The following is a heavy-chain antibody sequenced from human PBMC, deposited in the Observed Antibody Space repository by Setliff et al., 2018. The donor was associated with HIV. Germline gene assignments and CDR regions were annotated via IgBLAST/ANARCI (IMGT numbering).Heavy chain of an antibody. Sequence: KTSETLSLTCAVSGGSISSNYWGWIRLPPGKGLEWIATIYYTGSTFYTPSLKSRVIASVDTSKNQVSLIMKSVTAADTAIYYCARVERGRGYSHGYWYFDLWGRGTLVTVSS. CDR2: IYYTGST. CDR3: ARVERGRGYSHGYWYFDL. V-gene: IGHV4-39*07. J-gene: IGHJ2*01. CDR1: GGSISSNY. D-gene: IGHD5-18*01.